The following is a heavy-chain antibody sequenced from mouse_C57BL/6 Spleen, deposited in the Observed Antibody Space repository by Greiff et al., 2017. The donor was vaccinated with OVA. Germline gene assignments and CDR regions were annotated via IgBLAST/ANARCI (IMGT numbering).Heavy chain of an antibody. D-gene: IGHD1-1*01. J-gene: IGHJ1*03. CDR1: GYTFTSYW. Sequence: VQLQQPGAELVKPGASVKLSCKASGYTFTSYWMQWVKQRPGQGLEWIGEIDPSDSYTNYNQKFKGKATLTVDTSSSTAYMQLSSLTSEDSAVYYCARSCYYGSSYGYFDVWGTGTTVTVSS. CDR2: IDPSDSYT. CDR3: ARSCYYGSSYGYFDV. V-gene: IGHV1-50*01.